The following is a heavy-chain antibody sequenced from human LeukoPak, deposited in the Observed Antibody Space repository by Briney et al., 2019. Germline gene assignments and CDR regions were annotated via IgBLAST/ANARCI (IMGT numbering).Heavy chain of an antibody. CDR1: GGSISSGGYY. J-gene: IGHJ3*02. CDR2: IYHSGST. CDR3: ARVDTAMVHAFDI. D-gene: IGHD5-18*01. Sequence: SETLSLTCTVSGGSISSGGYYWSWIRQPPGKGLEWIGYIYHSGSTYYNPSLKSRVTISVDRSKNQFSLKLSSVTAADTAVYYCARVDTAMVHAFDIWGQGTMVTVSS. V-gene: IGHV4-30-2*01.